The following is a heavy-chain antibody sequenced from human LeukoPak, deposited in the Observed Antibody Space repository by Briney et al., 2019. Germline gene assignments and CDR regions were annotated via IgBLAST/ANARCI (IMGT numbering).Heavy chain of an antibody. D-gene: IGHD6-6*01. Sequence: PSETLSLTCTVSGGSISSSSYYWGWIRQPPGKGLEWIGSIYYSGSTYYNPSLKSRVTISVDTSKNQFSLKLSSVTAADTAVYYCARHRGYSSSYYFDYWGRGTLVTVSS. J-gene: IGHJ4*02. CDR2: IYYSGST. V-gene: IGHV4-39*01. CDR1: GGSISSSSYY. CDR3: ARHRGYSSSYYFDY.